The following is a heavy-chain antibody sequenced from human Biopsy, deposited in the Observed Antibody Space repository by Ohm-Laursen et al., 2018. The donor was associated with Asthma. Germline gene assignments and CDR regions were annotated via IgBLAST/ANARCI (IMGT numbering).Heavy chain of an antibody. CDR3: ARTFHFWSPYHAEHYQL. V-gene: IGHV3-30*09. CDR1: GFTFSTYA. Sequence: SLRLSCTASGFTFSTYAMHWVRQAPGKGLEWVAVISYDGSNKYYADSVKGRFAISKDNAKNLLFLQMNSLRAEDTAVYYCARTFHFWSPYHAEHYQLWGQGTLVTVSS. J-gene: IGHJ1*01. CDR2: ISYDGSNK. D-gene: IGHD3-3*01.